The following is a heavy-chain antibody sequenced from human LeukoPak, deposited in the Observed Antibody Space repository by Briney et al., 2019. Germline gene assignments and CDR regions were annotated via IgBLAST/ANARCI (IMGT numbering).Heavy chain of an antibody. CDR2: ISSSSDYI. D-gene: IGHD4-23*01. Sequence: GGSLRLSCAASGFTFSSYSMDWVRQAPGKGLEWVSSISSSSDYIYYSDSLKGRFTISRDNAKSSLYLQMNSLRAEDTAVYYCAREFDYGGHFDYWGQGTLVTVSS. CDR1: GFTFSSYS. J-gene: IGHJ4*02. CDR3: AREFDYGGHFDY. V-gene: IGHV3-21*01.